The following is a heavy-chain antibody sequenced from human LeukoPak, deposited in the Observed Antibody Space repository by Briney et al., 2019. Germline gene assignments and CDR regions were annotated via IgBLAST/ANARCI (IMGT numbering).Heavy chain of an antibody. D-gene: IGHD3-10*01. V-gene: IGHV3-21*01. J-gene: IGHJ4*02. Sequence: GGSLRLSCAASGFTFSSYSMNWVRQAPGKGLEWVSSISSSSSYIYYADSVKGRFTISRDNAKNSLYLQMNSLRAEDTAVYYCARDGPLGYYGSGSYSFDYWGQGTLVTVSS. CDR1: GFTFSSYS. CDR2: ISSSSSYI. CDR3: ARDGPLGYYGSGSYSFDY.